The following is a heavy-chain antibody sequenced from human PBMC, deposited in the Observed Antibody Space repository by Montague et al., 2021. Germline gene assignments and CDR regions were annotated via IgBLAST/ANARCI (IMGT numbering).Heavy chain of an antibody. CDR3: ARAGPRTYGGDSLDY. CDR2: NYYRGNT. D-gene: IGHD3-10*01. V-gene: IGHV4-39*01. CDR1: GGSISSSPFY. J-gene: IGHJ4*02. Sequence: ETLSLTCTVSGGSISSSPFYWGWIRQSPGKGLEWIGSNYYRGNTYYNPSLKSRVPLSIDTSKNQFSLKMNSVTAADTAVYYCARAGPRTYGGDSLDYWGQGALVTVSS.